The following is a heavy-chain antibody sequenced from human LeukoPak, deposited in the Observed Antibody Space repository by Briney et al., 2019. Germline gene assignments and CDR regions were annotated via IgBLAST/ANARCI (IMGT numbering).Heavy chain of an antibody. V-gene: IGHV3-30-3*01. CDR2: ISYDGSNK. CDR1: GFTFSSYA. Sequence: GRSLRLSCAASGFTFSSYAMHWVRQAPGKGLEWVAVISYDGSNKYYADSVKGRFTISRDNSKNTLYLQMNSLRAEDTAVYYCVRDQMFDYWGQGTLVTVSS. J-gene: IGHJ4*02. CDR3: VRDQMFDY.